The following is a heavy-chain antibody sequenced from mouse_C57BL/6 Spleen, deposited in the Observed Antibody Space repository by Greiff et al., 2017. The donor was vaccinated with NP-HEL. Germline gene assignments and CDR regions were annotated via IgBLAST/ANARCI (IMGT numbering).Heavy chain of an antibody. J-gene: IGHJ3*01. CDR1: GYTFTSYW. V-gene: IGHV1-55*01. Sequence: QVQLQQPGAELVKPGASVKMSCKASGYTFTSYWITWVKQRPGQGLEWIGDIYPGSGSTNYNEKFKSKATLTVDTSSSTAYMQLSSLTSEDSAVYYCARGDGYDWNLAYWGQGTLVTVSA. CDR3: ARGDGYDWNLAY. D-gene: IGHD2-2*01. CDR2: IYPGSGST.